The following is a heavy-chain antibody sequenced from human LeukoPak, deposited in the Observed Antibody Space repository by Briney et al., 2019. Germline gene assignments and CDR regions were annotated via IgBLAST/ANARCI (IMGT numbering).Heavy chain of an antibody. D-gene: IGHD6-13*01. CDR3: ARGQYSSGWYEDDYYYYYMDV. CDR1: GFTFDDYG. CDR2: INWNGGST. J-gene: IGHJ6*03. V-gene: IGHV3-20*04. Sequence: GGSLRLSCAASGFTFDDYGMSWVRQAPGKGLEWVSGINWNGGSTGYADSVKGRFTISRDNGKNSLYLQMNSLRAEDTALYYCARGQYSSGWYEDDYYYYYMDVWGKGTTVTVSS.